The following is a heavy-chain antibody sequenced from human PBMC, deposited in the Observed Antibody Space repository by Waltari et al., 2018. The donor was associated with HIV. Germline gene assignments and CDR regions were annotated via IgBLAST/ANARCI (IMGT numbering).Heavy chain of an antibody. V-gene: IGHV1-18*01. CDR1: GYTFTSYG. CDR3: ARYCGGDCYSDYYYYYGMDV. CDR2: ISAYNENT. D-gene: IGHD2-21*02. J-gene: IGHJ6*02. Sequence: QVQLVQSGAEVKKPGASVKVSCKASGYTFTSYGISWVRQAPGQGLEWMGWISAYNENTNYAQRLHGRVTMTTDTSTSTAYMELRRLRSDDTAVYYCARYCGGDCYSDYYYYYGMDVWGQGTTVTVSS.